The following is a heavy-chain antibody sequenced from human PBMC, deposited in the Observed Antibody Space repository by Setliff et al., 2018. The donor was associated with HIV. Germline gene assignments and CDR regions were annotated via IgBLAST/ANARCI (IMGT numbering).Heavy chain of an antibody. J-gene: IGHJ5*02. V-gene: IGHV1-18*01. Sequence: ASVKVSCKASGYSFINYGISLVRQAPGQGLEWMGWISAYTGHTDYASRLLGRVTLTTDTSTSTAYMELRSLSSDDTAVYFCARARLQGIVTAVGPRDNCLDPWGQGTRVTVSS. CDR3: ARARLQGIVTAVGPRDNCLDP. CDR2: ISAYTGHT. D-gene: IGHD3-9*01. CDR1: GYSFINYG.